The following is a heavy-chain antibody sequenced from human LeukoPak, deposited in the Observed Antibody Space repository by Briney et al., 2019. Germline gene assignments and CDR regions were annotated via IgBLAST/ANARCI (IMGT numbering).Heavy chain of an antibody. CDR2: IYHSGST. V-gene: IGHV4-39*01. Sequence: SETLSLTCTVSGGAISSSSHYWGWIRQSPGKGLGWIGSIYHSGSTVYNPSLKSRVAISVDTSRNQFSLKLSSVTASDTAVYYCARNTTVTDWYFDLWGRGTLVTVSS. CDR1: GGAISSSSHY. CDR3: ARNTTVTDWYFDL. D-gene: IGHD4-17*01. J-gene: IGHJ2*01.